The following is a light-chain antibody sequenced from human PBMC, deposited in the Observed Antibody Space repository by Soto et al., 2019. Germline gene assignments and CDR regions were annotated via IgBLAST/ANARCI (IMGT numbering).Light chain of an antibody. Sequence: DIQMTQSPSSLSASVGDRVTITCRASQSISSYLNWYQQKPGKVPKLLIYAASSLQGGVPSRFSGSGSGTDFTLTISCLQPEDFATYYCQQSFSAPWTFGQGTKVEIK. CDR3: QQSFSAPWT. CDR1: QSISSY. V-gene: IGKV1-39*01. CDR2: AAS. J-gene: IGKJ1*01.